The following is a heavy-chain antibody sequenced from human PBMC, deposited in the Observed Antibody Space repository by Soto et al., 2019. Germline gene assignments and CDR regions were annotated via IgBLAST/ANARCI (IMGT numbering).Heavy chain of an antibody. Sequence: VQVLESGGGLVQPGGSLRLSCAASGFTFSSYDMSWVRQAPGKGLEWVSGVSASGSITSYADSAKGRFTISRENAKNPKFLQMNSLRAEDTAVYFCAKGDCSGGRCYRGFDYWGQGTLVTVSS. V-gene: IGHV3-23*01. CDR3: AKGDCSGGRCYRGFDY. D-gene: IGHD2-15*01. CDR2: VSASGSIT. CDR1: GFTFSSYD. J-gene: IGHJ4*02.